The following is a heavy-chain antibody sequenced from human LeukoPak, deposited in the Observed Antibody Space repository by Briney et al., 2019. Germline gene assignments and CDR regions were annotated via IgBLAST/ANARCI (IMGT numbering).Heavy chain of an antibody. V-gene: IGHV3-11*04. Sequence: KPGGSLRLSCEASGFNFSNCDMSWVRQAPGKGLEWVSYISSSGSTIYYADSVKGRFTISRDNAKNSLYLQMNSLRAEDTAVYYCARGNVLRLDPWGQGTLVTVSS. CDR1: GFNFSNCD. D-gene: IGHD6-6*01. CDR3: ARGNVLRLDP. J-gene: IGHJ5*02. CDR2: ISSSGSTI.